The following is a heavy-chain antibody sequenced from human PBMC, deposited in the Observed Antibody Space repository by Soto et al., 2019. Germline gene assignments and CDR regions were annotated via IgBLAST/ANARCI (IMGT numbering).Heavy chain of an antibody. CDR1: GFTFSSYW. CDR2: IKQDGSEK. V-gene: IGHV3-7*01. D-gene: IGHD6-19*01. J-gene: IGHJ6*02. CDR3: ARPAGYSSGWYYYYYGMDV. Sequence: GGSLRLSCAASGFTFSSYWMSWVRQAPGKGLEWVANIKQDGSEKYYVDSVKGRFTISRDNAKNSLYLQMNSLRAEDTAVYYCARPAGYSSGWYYYYYGMDVWGQGTTVTFSS.